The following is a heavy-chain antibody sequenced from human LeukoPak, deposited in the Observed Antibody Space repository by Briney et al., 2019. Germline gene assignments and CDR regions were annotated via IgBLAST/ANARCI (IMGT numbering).Heavy chain of an antibody. Sequence: GGSLRLSCAASGFTFRTFWMHWVRHVPGKGLVWVSRIDSDGSSTSYADFVKGRLTIPRDNARNTFYLQMNSLRVEDTAVYYCARDNIRSLDYWGQGTLVTVSS. V-gene: IGHV3-74*01. CDR2: IDSDGSST. J-gene: IGHJ4*02. CDR3: ARDNIRSLDY. D-gene: IGHD1-14*01. CDR1: GFTFRTFW.